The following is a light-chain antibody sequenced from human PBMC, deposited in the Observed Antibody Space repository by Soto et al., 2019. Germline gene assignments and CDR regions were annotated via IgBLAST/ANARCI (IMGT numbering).Light chain of an antibody. J-gene: IGKJ1*01. CDR2: DAS. CDR1: QSIANW. CDR3: LQDYTYPWT. V-gene: IGKV1-5*01. Sequence: IQMTQSPSPLSASFGARAPITCRASQSIANWLAWYQQKPGKAPKLLIYDASSLASGVPSRFSGSGSGTEFTLTINSLQAEDSATYFCLQDYTYPWTFGQGTKVDIK.